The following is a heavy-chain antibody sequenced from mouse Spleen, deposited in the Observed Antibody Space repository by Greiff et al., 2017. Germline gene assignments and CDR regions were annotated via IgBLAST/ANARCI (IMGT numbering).Heavy chain of an antibody. V-gene: IGHV2-2*01. J-gene: IGHJ4*01. CDR2: IWSGGST. Sequence: VQLQQSGPGLVQPSQSLSITCTVSGFSLTSYGVHWVRQSPGKGLEWLGVIWSGGSTDYNAAFISRLSISKDNSKSQVFFKMNSLQADDTAIYYCAITAHVYAMDYWGQGTSVTVSS. CDR1: GFSLTSYG. D-gene: IGHD3-2*02. CDR3: AITAHVYAMDY.